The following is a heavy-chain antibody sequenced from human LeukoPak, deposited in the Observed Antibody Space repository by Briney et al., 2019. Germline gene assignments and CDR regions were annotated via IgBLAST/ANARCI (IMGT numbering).Heavy chain of an antibody. CDR2: IKQDGSEK. Sequence: PGGSLRLSCAASGFTFSSYWMSWVRQAPGKGLEWVANIKQDGSEKYYVDSVKGRFTISRDNAKNSLYLQMNSLRAEDTAVYYCARDNLPYSSGRYSWYYYYGMDVWGQGTTVTVSS. J-gene: IGHJ6*02. V-gene: IGHV3-7*01. D-gene: IGHD6-19*01. CDR1: GFTFSSYW. CDR3: ARDNLPYSSGRYSWYYYYGMDV.